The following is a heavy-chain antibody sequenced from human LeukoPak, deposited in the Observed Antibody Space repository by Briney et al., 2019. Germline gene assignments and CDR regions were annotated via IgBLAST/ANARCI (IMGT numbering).Heavy chain of an antibody. D-gene: IGHD6-6*01. Sequence: SETPSLTCTVSGGSISSSSYYWGWIRQPPGKGLEWIGSIYYSGSTYYNPSLKSRVTISVDTSKNQFSLKLSSVTAADTAVYYCARAGLVDAFDIWGQGTMVTVSS. CDR2: IYYSGST. CDR1: GGSISSSSYY. J-gene: IGHJ3*02. V-gene: IGHV4-39*01. CDR3: ARAGLVDAFDI.